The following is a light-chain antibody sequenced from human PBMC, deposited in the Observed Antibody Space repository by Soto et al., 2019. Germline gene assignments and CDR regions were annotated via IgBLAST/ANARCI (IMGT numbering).Light chain of an antibody. CDR3: QQYFDWPPMT. J-gene: IGKJ1*01. V-gene: IGKV3-15*01. CDR1: ETVATN. Sequence: EVVMTQSPATLSVSPGERATLSCRASETVATNLAWYQQKPGQAPRLLISGASTRAAGISDRFRGSGSGTEFTLTIGSLRSEDSAIYYCQQYFDWPPMTFGQGTKVEI. CDR2: GAS.